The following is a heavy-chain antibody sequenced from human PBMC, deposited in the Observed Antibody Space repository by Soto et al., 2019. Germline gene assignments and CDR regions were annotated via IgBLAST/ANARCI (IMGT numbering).Heavy chain of an antibody. V-gene: IGHV4-61*01. CDR3: MKAHESGDFLGMSV. Sequence: SETLSLTCTVSGGSVSTGMKYWGWVRQPPGKALEFIGYMYKTGETLLNSSLKSRVTLSMETSKNQVSLTLSSVTAADTAVYFCMKAHESGDFLGMSVWGPGTTVTVSS. D-gene: IGHD3-10*01. J-gene: IGHJ6*02. CDR1: GGSVSTGMKY. CDR2: MYKTGET.